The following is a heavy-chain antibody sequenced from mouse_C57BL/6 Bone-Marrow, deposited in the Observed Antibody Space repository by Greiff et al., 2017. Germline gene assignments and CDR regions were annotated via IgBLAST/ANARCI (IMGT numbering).Heavy chain of an antibody. D-gene: IGHD1-1*01. J-gene: IGHJ2*01. Sequence: QVQLQHSGAELARPGASVKLSCKASGYTFTSYGISWVKQRTGQGLEWIGEIYPRSGNTYYNEKFKGKATLTADKSSSTAYMELRSLTSEDSAVYFCARRRVVVHFDYWGQGTTLTVSS. V-gene: IGHV1-81*01. CDR1: GYTFTSYG. CDR3: ARRRVVVHFDY. CDR2: IYPRSGNT.